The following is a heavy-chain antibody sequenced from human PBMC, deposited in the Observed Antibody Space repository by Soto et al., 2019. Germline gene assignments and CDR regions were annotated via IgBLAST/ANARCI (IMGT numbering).Heavy chain of an antibody. D-gene: IGHD3-16*01. V-gene: IGHV3-23*01. CDR1: GFTFSSYA. Sequence: EVQLLESGGGLLQPGGSLRLSCAASGFTFSSYAMTWVRQAPGKGLEWVSAISGSGGGTYYGDSVKGRFTISRDNSKNTVYMQMNSLRVEDAAVYYCAKVWGNYANFDYWGQGTLVTVSS. CDR2: ISGSGGGT. CDR3: AKVWGNYANFDY. J-gene: IGHJ4*02.